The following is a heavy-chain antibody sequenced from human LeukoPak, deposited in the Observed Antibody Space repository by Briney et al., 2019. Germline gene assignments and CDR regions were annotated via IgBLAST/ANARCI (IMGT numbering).Heavy chain of an antibody. D-gene: IGHD3-3*01. V-gene: IGHV3-30*04. CDR1: GFTFSSYA. Sequence: GGSLRLSCAASGFTFSSYAMHWVRQAPGKGLEWVAVISYDGSNKYYADSVKGRFTISRDNSKNTLYLQMNSLRAEDTAVYYCAKGGYYDFWSGYRRRLYYMDVWGKGTTVTISS. J-gene: IGHJ6*03. CDR2: ISYDGSNK. CDR3: AKGGYYDFWSGYRRRLYYMDV.